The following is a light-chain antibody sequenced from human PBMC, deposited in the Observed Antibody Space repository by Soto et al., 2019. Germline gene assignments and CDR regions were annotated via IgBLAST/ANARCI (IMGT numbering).Light chain of an antibody. J-gene: IGLJ1*01. V-gene: IGLV2-14*01. CDR3: STYTSSSTPYV. CDR2: DVS. Sequence: QSVLTQPASVSGSPGQSITISCTGTSSDVGGYNYVSWYQQHPGKAPKLMIYDVSNRPSGVSNRFSGSKSGNTASLTISGLQAEDEAAYYCSTYTSSSTPYVFGTGTKVPVL. CDR1: SSDVGGYNY.